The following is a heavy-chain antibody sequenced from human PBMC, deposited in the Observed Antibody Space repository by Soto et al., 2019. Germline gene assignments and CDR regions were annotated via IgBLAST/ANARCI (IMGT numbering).Heavy chain of an antibody. CDR3: ARDSASSGVFT. CDR1: GGSISSSNW. CDR2: ISRSGTT. D-gene: IGHD6-19*01. J-gene: IGHJ3*01. Sequence: QVQLQESGPGLVKPSGNLSLTCAVTGGSISSSNWWTWVRQPPGEGLEWVGEISRSGTTNYKPSLKCGVRISVDKSRNEFSMNLGSVTAADTAMYYCARDSASSGVFTWGQGTMVTVSS. V-gene: IGHV4-4*02.